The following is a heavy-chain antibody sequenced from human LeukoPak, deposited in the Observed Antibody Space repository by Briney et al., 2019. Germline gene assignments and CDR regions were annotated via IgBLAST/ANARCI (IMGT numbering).Heavy chain of an antibody. CDR2: ISSSSSTI. CDR3: ARVWRGYPYYFDS. CDR1: GFTFSSYS. J-gene: IGHJ4*02. V-gene: IGHV3-48*04. D-gene: IGHD3-3*01. Sequence: GGSLRLSCAASGFTFSSYSMNWVRQAPGKGLEWVSYISSSSSTIYYADSVKGRFTISRDNAKTSLYLQMNSLRAEDTAVYYCARVWRGYPYYFDSWGQGTLVTVSS.